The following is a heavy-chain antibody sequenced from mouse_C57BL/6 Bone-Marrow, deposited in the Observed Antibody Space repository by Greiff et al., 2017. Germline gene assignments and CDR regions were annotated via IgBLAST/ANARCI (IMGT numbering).Heavy chain of an antibody. V-gene: IGHV1-80*01. J-gene: IGHJ2*01. Sequence: QVQLQQSGAELVKPGASVKISCKASGYAFSSYWMNWVKQRPGKGLEWIGQIYPGDGDTNYNGKFKGKATLTADKSSSTAYMQLSSLTSADSAVSFCARRREDYFYFGYWGQGTTLTVAS. D-gene: IGHD1-1*01. CDR2: IYPGDGDT. CDR3: ARRREDYFYFGY. CDR1: GYAFSSYW.